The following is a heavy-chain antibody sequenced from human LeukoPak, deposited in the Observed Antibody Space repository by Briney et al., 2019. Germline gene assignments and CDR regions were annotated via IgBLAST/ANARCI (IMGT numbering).Heavy chain of an antibody. CDR2: ISGSGGST. CDR1: GFTFSSYA. D-gene: IGHD1-26*01. V-gene: IGHV3-23*01. Sequence: PGGSLRLSCAASGFTFSSYAMSWVRQAPGKGLEWVSAISGSGGSTYYADSVKGRFTFSRDNSKNTLYLHMNSLRAEDTAVYYCAKDRTVGASYWYFDLWGRGTLVTVSS. CDR3: AKDRTVGASYWYFDL. J-gene: IGHJ2*01.